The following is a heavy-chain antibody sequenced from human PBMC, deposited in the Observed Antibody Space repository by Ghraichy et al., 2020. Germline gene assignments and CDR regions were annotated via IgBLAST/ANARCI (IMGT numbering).Heavy chain of an antibody. CDR3: ARDMLNAGAFDY. J-gene: IGHJ4*02. V-gene: IGHV3-21*01. CDR2: ISSSSSYI. D-gene: IGHD1-26*01. Sequence: GGSLRLSCAASGFTFSSYSMNWVRQAPGKGLEWVSSISSSSSYIYYADSVKGRFTISRDNAKNSLYLQMNSLRAEDTAVYYCARDMLNAGAFDYWGQGTLVTVSS. CDR1: GFTFSSYS.